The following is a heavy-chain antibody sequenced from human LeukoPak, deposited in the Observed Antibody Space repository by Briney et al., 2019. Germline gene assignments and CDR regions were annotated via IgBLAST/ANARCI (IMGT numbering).Heavy chain of an antibody. CDR3: ATLHSSSSYYFDY. D-gene: IGHD6-13*01. J-gene: IGHJ4*02. Sequence: GGSLRLSCAASGFTFNGYGMSWVRQAPGKGLEWVAFIRYDGSNKYYADSVKGRFTISRDNSKNTLYLQMNSLRAEDTAVYYCATLHSSSSYYFDYWGQGTLVTVSS. V-gene: IGHV3-30*02. CDR1: GFTFNGYG. CDR2: IRYDGSNK.